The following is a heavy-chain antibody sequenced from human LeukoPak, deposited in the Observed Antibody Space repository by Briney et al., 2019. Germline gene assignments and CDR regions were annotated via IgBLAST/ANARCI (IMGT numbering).Heavy chain of an antibody. CDR2: ISYDGSNK. D-gene: IGHD4-17*01. CDR3: ARDPTRTTVTTGHYFDY. V-gene: IGHV3-30*04. J-gene: IGHJ4*02. CDR1: GFTFSNYA. Sequence: GGSLRLSCAASGFTFSNYAMHWVRQAPGKGLEWVAVISYDGSNKYYADSVKGRFTISRDNSKNTLYLQMNSLRAEDTAVYYCARDPTRTTVTTGHYFDYWGQGTLVTVSS.